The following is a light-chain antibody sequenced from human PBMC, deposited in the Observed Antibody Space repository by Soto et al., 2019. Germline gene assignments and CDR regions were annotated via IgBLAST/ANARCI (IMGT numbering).Light chain of an antibody. CDR2: QDS. CDR1: KLGDKY. Sequence: SYELTQPPSVSVSPGQTASITCSGDKLGDKYACWYQQKPGRSPVLVIYQDSKRPSGIPERFSGSNSGNTATLTICGTQAMDEADYHCQAWDSSIATVFGGGTNLTVL. V-gene: IGLV3-1*01. J-gene: IGLJ2*01. CDR3: QAWDSSIATV.